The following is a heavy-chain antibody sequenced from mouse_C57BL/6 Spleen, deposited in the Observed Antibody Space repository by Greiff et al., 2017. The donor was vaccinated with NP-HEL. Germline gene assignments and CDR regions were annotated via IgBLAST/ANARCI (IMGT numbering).Heavy chain of an antibody. CDR2: ISSGGDYT. V-gene: IGHV5-9-1*02. Sequence: EVQRVESGEGLVKPGGSLKLSCAASGFTFSSYAMSWVRQTPEKRLEWVAYISSGGDYTYYADTVKGRFTISRDNARNTLYLQMSSLKSEDTAMYYCTRDYSNYFDYWGQGTTLTVSS. CDR3: TRDYSNYFDY. CDR1: GFTFSSYA. D-gene: IGHD2-5*01. J-gene: IGHJ2*01.